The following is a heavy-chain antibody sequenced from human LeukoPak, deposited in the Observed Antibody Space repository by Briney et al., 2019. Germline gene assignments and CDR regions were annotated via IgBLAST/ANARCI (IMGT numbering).Heavy chain of an antibody. CDR1: GFTFGRYT. Sequence: GGSLRLSCAASGFTFGRYTMNWVRQAPGKGLGWVSSISSSTSYTYYADSVKGRFTISRDNAKNSLFLQMNRLRAEDTAVYYCTKDGTEWLRYFDHWGQGTLVTVSS. J-gene: IGHJ4*02. D-gene: IGHD5-12*01. V-gene: IGHV3-21*01. CDR2: ISSSTSYT. CDR3: TKDGTEWLRYFDH.